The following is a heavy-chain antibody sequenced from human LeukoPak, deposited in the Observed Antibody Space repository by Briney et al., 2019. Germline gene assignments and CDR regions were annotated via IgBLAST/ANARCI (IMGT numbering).Heavy chain of an antibody. CDR2: INPNSGGT. V-gene: IGHV1-2*02. Sequence: ASVKVSCKASGYTFTGYYMHWVRQAPGQGLEWMGWINPNSGGTTYAQKFQGRVTMTRDTSISTAYMELSRLTSDDTAVYYCARRGSGYGYDYWGQGTLVTVSS. CDR1: GYTFTGYY. J-gene: IGHJ4*02. D-gene: IGHD5-18*01. CDR3: ARRGSGYGYDY.